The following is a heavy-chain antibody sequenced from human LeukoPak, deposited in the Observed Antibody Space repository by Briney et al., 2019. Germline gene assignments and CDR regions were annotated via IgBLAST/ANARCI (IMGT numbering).Heavy chain of an antibody. CDR1: GSTFTDNY. V-gene: IGHV1-2*02. CDR2: ISPNSGGI. D-gene: IGHD2-15*01. CDR3: ATAGHCSGGSCSDWFDP. Sequence: GASVKVSCKASGSTFTDNYIHWVRQAPGQGLEWMGWISPNSGGINYARKFQGRVTMTRDTSIGTAYMELSSLRSDDTAVYYCATAGHCSGGSCSDWFDPWGRGTLVTVSS. J-gene: IGHJ5*02.